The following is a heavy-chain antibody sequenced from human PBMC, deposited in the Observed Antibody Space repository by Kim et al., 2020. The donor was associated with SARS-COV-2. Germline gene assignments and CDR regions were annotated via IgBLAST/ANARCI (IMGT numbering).Heavy chain of an antibody. CDR1: GFTFSSYA. D-gene: IGHD3-9*01. Sequence: GGSLRPSCAASGFTFSSYAMHWVRQAPGKGLEYVSAISSNGGSTYYANSVKGRFTISRDNSKNTLYLQMGSLRAEDMAVYYCARDWDDILTGPPDYWGQG. J-gene: IGHJ4*02. CDR2: ISSNGGST. CDR3: ARDWDDILTGPPDY. V-gene: IGHV3-64*01.